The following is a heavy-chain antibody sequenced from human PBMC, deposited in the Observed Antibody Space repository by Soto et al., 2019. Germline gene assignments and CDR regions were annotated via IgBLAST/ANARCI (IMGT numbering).Heavy chain of an antibody. Sequence: GGSLRLSCAASGFTFSDYAMSWVRQAPGKGLEWVSGSTASGGSTYYADSVKGRFTISRDKSKNTLYLQMNSLRAEDTAVYYCAKAPYSTSSSFDYWGQGALVTVSS. CDR2: STASGGST. CDR1: GFTFSDYA. D-gene: IGHD6-6*01. J-gene: IGHJ4*02. CDR3: AKAPYSTSSSFDY. V-gene: IGHV3-23*01.